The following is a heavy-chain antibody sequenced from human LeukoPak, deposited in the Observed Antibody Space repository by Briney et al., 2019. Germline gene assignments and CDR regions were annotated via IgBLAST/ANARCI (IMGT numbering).Heavy chain of an antibody. V-gene: IGHV3-21*01. J-gene: IGHJ4*02. D-gene: IGHD6-19*01. CDR1: GFTFSDYS. CDR3: ASNSGYSSGWYHGY. Sequence: GGSLRLSCAASGFTFSDYSMNWVRQAPGKGLEWVSSIISSSTYIYYADSVKGRFTISRDNAKNSLYLQMNSLRAEDTAVYYCASNSGYSSGWYHGYWGQGTLVTVSS. CDR2: IISSSTYI.